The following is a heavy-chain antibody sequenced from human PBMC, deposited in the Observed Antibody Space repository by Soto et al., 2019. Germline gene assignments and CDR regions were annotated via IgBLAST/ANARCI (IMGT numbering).Heavy chain of an antibody. CDR1: GYSFTSYW. D-gene: IGHD3-9*01. J-gene: IGHJ4*02. Sequence: GESLKISCKGSGYSFTSYWISWVRQMPGKGLEWMGRIDPSDSYTNYSPSFQGHVTISADKSISTAYLQWSSLKASDTAMYYCARLGFDILTGYYREPFDYCGQGTLVTVSS. CDR3: ARLGFDILTGYYREPFDY. CDR2: IDPSDSYT. V-gene: IGHV5-10-1*01.